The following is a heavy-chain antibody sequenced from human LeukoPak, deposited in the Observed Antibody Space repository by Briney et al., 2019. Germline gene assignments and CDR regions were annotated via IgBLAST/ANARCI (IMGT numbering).Heavy chain of an antibody. CDR3: AREGYSYGYYFDY. CDR2: IYHSGST. Sequence: PSETLSLTCAVSGYSISSGYYWGWIRQPPGKGLEWIGSIYHSGSTYYNPSLKSQVTISVDTSKNQFSLKLSSVTAADTAVYYCAREGYSYGYYFDYWGQGTLVTVSS. CDR1: GYSISSGYY. J-gene: IGHJ4*02. V-gene: IGHV4-38-2*02. D-gene: IGHD5-18*01.